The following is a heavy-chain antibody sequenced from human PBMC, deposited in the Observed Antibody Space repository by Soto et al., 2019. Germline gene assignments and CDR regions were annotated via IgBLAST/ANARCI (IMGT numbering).Heavy chain of an antibody. CDR3: AAGNVDSMLES. D-gene: IGHD3-3*01. V-gene: IGHV4-4*02. J-gene: IGHJ4*02. CDR2: IYHSGGT. Sequence: SETLSLTCAVSCGSISSRDWWTWVRQAPGKGLEWIGKIYHSGGTNYSPSLKSRVTISIDKSKKHFSLKLSSVTAADTAVYFCAAGNVDSMLESWGRGTLVTVSS. CDR1: CGSISSRDW.